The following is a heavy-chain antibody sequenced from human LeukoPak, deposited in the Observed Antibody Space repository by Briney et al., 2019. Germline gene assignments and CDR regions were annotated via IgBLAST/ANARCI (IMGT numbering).Heavy chain of an antibody. J-gene: IGHJ5*02. Sequence: SSETLSLTCTVSGGSISSYYWSWIRQPPGKGLEWIGEINHSGSTNYNPSLKSRVTISVDTSKNQFSLKLSSVTAADTAVYYCARVEYSSSKTRIDPWGQGTLVTVSS. CDR3: ARVEYSSSKTRIDP. V-gene: IGHV4-34*01. D-gene: IGHD6-6*01. CDR2: INHSGST. CDR1: GGSISSYY.